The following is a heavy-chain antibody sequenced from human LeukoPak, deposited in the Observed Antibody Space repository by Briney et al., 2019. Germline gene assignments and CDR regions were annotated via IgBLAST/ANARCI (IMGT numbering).Heavy chain of an antibody. CDR3: AKDDRGGGDCYSDL. Sequence: GGSLRLSCAASGFTFRSNAMSWVRQAPGKGLEWVSAISHGGGSTFYVDSVKGRFAISRDNSKNTLYLQMNSLRAEDTAIYYCAKDDRGGGDCYSDLWGQGTLVTVSS. CDR2: ISHGGGST. CDR1: GFTFRSNA. D-gene: IGHD2-21*02. J-gene: IGHJ5*02. V-gene: IGHV3-23*01.